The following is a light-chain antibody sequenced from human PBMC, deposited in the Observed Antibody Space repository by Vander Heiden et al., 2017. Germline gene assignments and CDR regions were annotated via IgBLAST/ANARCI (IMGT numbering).Light chain of an antibody. CDR2: DDT. CDR3: QVWDSSSDHWV. V-gene: IGLV3-21*02. CDR1: NIGSKP. J-gene: IGLJ3*02. Sequence: SYALTPPPPASVAPGQPASVICGGDNIGSKPVHWYQEKPGQAPVLVSYDDTHRPSGIPERFAGTNSRNTATLTISRVEAGDEADYYCQVWDSSSDHWVFGAGTKLTVL.